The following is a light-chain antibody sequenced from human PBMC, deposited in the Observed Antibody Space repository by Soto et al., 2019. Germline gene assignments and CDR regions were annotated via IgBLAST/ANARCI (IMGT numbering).Light chain of an antibody. CDR2: DAS. CDR3: QQYNNYLMYT. Sequence: DIQMTQSPPTLSASVGDRVTITCRARQSISSWLAWYQQKPGKAPKLLIYDASTLESGVPSRFSGSGSGTEFTLTISSLQPDDFATYYCQQYNNYLMYTFGQGTKLEIK. CDR1: QSISSW. J-gene: IGKJ2*01. V-gene: IGKV1-5*01.